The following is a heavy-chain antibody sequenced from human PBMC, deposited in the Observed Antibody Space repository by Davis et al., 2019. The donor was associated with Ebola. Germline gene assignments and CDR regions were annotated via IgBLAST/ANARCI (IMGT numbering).Heavy chain of an antibody. CDR3: ARGHDSTYGMDV. Sequence: AASVKVSCQASGYTFTSYGISWVRQAPGQGLEWMGWISAYNGNTNYAQKLQGRVTMTTDTSTSTAYMDLSSLRSEDTAVYYCARGHDSTYGMDVWGQGTTVTVSS. J-gene: IGHJ6*02. V-gene: IGHV1-18*01. CDR1: GYTFTSYG. CDR2: ISAYNGNT. D-gene: IGHD2-21*02.